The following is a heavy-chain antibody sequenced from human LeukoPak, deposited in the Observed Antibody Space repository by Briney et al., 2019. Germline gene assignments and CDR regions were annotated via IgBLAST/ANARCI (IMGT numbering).Heavy chain of an antibody. V-gene: IGHV3-23*01. CDR1: GFTFSSYA. Sequence: PGGSLRLSCAASGFTFSSYAMSWVRQAPGKGLEWVSAISGSGGSTYYADSVKGRFTISRDNAKNSLYLQMNGLRAEDTAVYYCARDSYGSGSSLDYWGREPWSPSPQ. CDR3: ARDSYGSGSSLDY. CDR2: ISGSGGST. J-gene: IGHJ4*02. D-gene: IGHD3-10*01.